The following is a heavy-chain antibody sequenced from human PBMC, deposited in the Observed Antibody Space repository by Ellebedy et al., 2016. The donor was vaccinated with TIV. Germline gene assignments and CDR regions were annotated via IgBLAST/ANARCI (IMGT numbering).Heavy chain of an antibody. CDR2: ISAYNGNT. CDR1: GYTFTSYG. V-gene: IGHV1-18*01. J-gene: IGHJ3*02. Sequence: ASVKVSXXASGYTFTSYGISWVRQAPGQGLEWMGWISAYNGNTNYAQKLQGRVTMTEDTSTDTAYMELSSLRSEDTAVYYCATPLKLAYCGGDCYKDAFNIWGQGTMVTVSS. CDR3: ATPLKLAYCGGDCYKDAFNI. D-gene: IGHD2-21*02.